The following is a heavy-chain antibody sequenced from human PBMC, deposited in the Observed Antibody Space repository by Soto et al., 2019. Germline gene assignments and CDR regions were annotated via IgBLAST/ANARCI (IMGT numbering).Heavy chain of an antibody. CDR1: GDSVSSNSAA. CDR2: TYFRSKWYN. Sequence: TLSLTCAISGDSVSSNSAAWNWIRQSPSRGLEWLGRTYFRSKWYNDYAVSVKSRIIINPDTSNNQFSLQLNSVTPEDTAVYFCAKGDNLGPKTGYAFDPWGQGIMVTVSS. V-gene: IGHV6-1*01. D-gene: IGHD5-12*01. CDR3: AKGDNLGPKTGYAFDP. J-gene: IGHJ5*02.